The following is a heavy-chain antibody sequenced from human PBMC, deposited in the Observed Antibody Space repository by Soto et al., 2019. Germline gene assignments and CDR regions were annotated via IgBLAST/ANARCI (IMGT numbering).Heavy chain of an antibody. CDR2: INPNSGDT. Sequence: ASVKVSCKASGYTFTGYYIHWLRHAPGQGLEWMGWINPNSGDTNYVQKFQARVTMTRDTSISTAYMELNRLTSDVTGVYYSARGSALGVWGQGTRVTVSS. J-gene: IGHJ6*02. CDR1: GYTFTGYY. CDR3: ARGSALGV. V-gene: IGHV1-2*02.